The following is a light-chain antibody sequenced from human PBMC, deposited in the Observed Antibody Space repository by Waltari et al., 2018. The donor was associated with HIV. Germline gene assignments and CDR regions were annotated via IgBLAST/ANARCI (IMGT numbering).Light chain of an antibody. CDR3: SSYAGSNSLV. CDR2: EVN. CDR1: SSDIGGYNS. J-gene: IGLJ2*01. Sequence: GQSVTISCTGTSSDIGGYNSVSWYQQHPGKAPKLMILEVNKRPSGVPDRFSGSKSGNTASLTVSGLQAEDESVYYCSSYAGSNSLVFGGGTKLTVL. V-gene: IGLV2-8*01.